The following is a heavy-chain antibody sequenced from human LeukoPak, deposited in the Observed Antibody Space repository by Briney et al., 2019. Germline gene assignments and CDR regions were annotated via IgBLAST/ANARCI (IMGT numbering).Heavy chain of an antibody. Sequence: PGGSLRLSCAASGFTFSSYAMSWVRQAPGKGLEWVSAISGSGGSTYYADSVKGRFTISRDNSKNTLYLQMNSLRAEDTAVYYCSKTYYDILTGYYSDYWGQGTLVTVSS. V-gene: IGHV3-23*01. D-gene: IGHD3-9*01. CDR1: GFTFSSYA. CDR3: SKTYYDILTGYYSDY. J-gene: IGHJ4*02. CDR2: ISGSGGST.